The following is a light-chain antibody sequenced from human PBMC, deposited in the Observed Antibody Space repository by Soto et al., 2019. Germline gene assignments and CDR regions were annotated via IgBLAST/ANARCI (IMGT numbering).Light chain of an antibody. V-gene: IGLV2-8*01. CDR1: SSDVGGYNY. CDR3: SSYGGSSTVV. CDR2: EVS. Sequence: QSALTQPPSASGSPGQSVTISCTGSSSDVGGYNYVSWYQQHPGQAPKLMIYEVSKRPSGVPDRLSGSKSGNTASLTVSGLQAEDEADYYCSSYGGSSTVVFGGGTKVTVL. J-gene: IGLJ2*01.